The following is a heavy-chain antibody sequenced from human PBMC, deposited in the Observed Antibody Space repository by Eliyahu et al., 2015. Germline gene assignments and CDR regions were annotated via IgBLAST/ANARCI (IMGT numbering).Heavy chain of an antibody. Sequence: QVQLVQXGAEVNKPGASVKVXXKXXGYTFTXYDINWVRXATGQGLEWMGWMNPNSGNTGYAQKFQGRVTMTRNTSISTAYMELSSLRSEDTAVYYCARGLLDTAMVTGVDYWGQGTLVTVSS. CDR1: GYTFTXYD. J-gene: IGHJ4*02. D-gene: IGHD5-18*01. V-gene: IGHV1-8*01. CDR2: MNPNSGNT. CDR3: ARGLLDTAMVTGVDY.